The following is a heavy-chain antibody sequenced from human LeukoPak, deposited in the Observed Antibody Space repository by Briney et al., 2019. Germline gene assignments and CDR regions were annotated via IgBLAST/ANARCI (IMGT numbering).Heavy chain of an antibody. D-gene: IGHD5-24*01. CDR2: ISSTSSTV. J-gene: IGHJ4*02. Sequence: PGGSLRLSCAASGFTISNYNMNWVRQAPGKGLEWISYISSTSSTVYYADSVKGRFTVSRDNAKNSLYLQMNSLRDEDTAMFYCARVGDGYSVNYFDYWGQGTLVTVSS. CDR3: ARVGDGYSVNYFDY. V-gene: IGHV3-48*02. CDR1: GFTISNYN.